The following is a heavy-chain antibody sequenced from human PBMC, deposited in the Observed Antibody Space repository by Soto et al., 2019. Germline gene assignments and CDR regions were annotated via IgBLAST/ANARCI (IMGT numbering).Heavy chain of an antibody. CDR2: IYYSGST. D-gene: IGHD2-21*01. CDR3: ACFGDCTPPGCIVGWFDS. J-gene: IGHJ5*01. CDR1: GGSIKNSY. Sequence: PSKTLSLTCTVSGGSIKNSYWSWIRQSPGKGLEWIGYIYYSGSTNYNPSLKSRVTISVDTSKNQFYLDLNSVTAADTAMYYCACFGDCTPPGCIVGWFDSWVPGTLVTGSS. V-gene: IGHV4-59*12.